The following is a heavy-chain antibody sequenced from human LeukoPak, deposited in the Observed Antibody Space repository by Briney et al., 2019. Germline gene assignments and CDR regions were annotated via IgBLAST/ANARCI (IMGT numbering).Heavy chain of an antibody. Sequence: ASVKVSCRASGYTFTSNYIHWVRRAPGQGLEWMGWISAYNGNTNYAQKLQGRVTMTTDTSTSTAYMELRSLRSDDTAVYYCARDRHQSGSYYYYGMDVWGQGTTVTVSS. V-gene: IGHV1-18*04. CDR3: ARDRHQSGSYYYYGMDV. CDR2: ISAYNGNT. J-gene: IGHJ6*02. D-gene: IGHD1-26*01. CDR1: GYTFTSNY.